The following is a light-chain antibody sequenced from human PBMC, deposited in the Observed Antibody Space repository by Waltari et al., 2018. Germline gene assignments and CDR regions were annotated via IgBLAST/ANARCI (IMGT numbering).Light chain of an antibody. Sequence: QSVLRQPPSVSAAPGQKVTFSCSGSSSNIGRSYVSWYQQVPGTAPKVVIYENNKRPSGASDRLSGSKSGTSASLAITGLQTGDEADYYCGTWDSSLRAWVFGGGTRLTV. V-gene: IGLV1-51*02. CDR2: ENN. CDR3: GTWDSSLRAWV. J-gene: IGLJ3*02. CDR1: SSNIGRSY.